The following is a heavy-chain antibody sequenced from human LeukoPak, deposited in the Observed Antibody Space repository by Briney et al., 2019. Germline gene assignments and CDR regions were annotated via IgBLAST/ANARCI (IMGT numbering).Heavy chain of an antibody. CDR1: GFTFRDYS. CDR2: IGGRGSTV. V-gene: IGHV3-48*04. Sequence: PGGPLRLSCAPPGFTFRDYSLDWVRQAPGKGLEWLSFIGGRGSTVYYADSVKGRFTISRDNAKRSLYLQMNSLRVEATALYYCARDKTTGFKSYFDSWGQGTLVTVSP. CDR3: ARDKTTGFKSYFDS. J-gene: IGHJ4*02. D-gene: IGHD5-24*01.